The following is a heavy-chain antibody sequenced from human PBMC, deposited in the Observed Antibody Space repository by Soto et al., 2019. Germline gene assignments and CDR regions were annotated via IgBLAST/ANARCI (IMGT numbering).Heavy chain of an antibody. CDR2: IYYTGST. CDR3: ARHRGSSGWRDYYFHY. D-gene: IGHD6-19*01. Sequence: SETLSLTCTVSGGSISNNDYYWAWIRQPPGKGLEWIGSIYYTGSTFYNPSLKSRLTISVDTSQNQFSLKLSSVTAADTAVYYCARHRGSSGWRDYYFHYWGQGTLVTVSS. J-gene: IGHJ4*02. V-gene: IGHV4-39*01. CDR1: GGSISNNDYY.